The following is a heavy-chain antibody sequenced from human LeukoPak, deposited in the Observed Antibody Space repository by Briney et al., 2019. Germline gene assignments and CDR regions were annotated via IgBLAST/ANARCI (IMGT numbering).Heavy chain of an antibody. J-gene: IGHJ4*02. D-gene: IGHD3-16*01. V-gene: IGHV3-48*04. CDR3: VREVGRPKTFYFDS. CDR2: ISETI. CDR1: GFVFSRDN. Sequence: GGSLRLSCIASGFVFSRDNMNWVRQAPGKGLEWVAHISETIYYADSVQGRFTISRDNAKNSLYLQVSNLRVDDTAMYYCVREVGRPKTFYFDSWGRGTPVTVSS.